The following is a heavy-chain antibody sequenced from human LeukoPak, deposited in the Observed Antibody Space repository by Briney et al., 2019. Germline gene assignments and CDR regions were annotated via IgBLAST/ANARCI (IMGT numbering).Heavy chain of an antibody. Sequence: PGGSLRLSCAASGFNFDAYAMHWGRQAPGKGLEWVSGVTWNSDRVAYADSVKGRFTISRDNAKNSLFLQMTSLRPEDMAFYYCARSPDFWSGLDFWGQGTLVTVSS. D-gene: IGHD3-3*01. CDR1: GFNFDAYA. CDR3: ARSPDFWSGLDF. J-gene: IGHJ4*02. CDR2: VTWNSDRV. V-gene: IGHV3-9*03.